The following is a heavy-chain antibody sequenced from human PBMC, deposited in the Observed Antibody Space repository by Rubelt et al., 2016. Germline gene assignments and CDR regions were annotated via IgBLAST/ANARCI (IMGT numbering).Heavy chain of an antibody. D-gene: IGHD6-6*01. V-gene: IGHV1-69*04. Sequence: QVQLVQSGAEVKKPGSSVKVSCKASGGTFSSYAISWVRQAPGPGLEWMGRIIPILGIANYAQKFQGRVPITADKSTSTAYMERSSLGSQDTAGCYCARSLPNLVGIAARDYYYYYGMDVWGQGTTVTVSS. CDR1: GGTFSSYA. CDR3: ARSLPNLVGIAARDYYYYYGMDV. CDR2: IIPILGIA. J-gene: IGHJ6*02.